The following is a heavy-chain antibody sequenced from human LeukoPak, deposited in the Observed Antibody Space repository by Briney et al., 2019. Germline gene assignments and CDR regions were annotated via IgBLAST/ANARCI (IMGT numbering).Heavy chain of an antibody. J-gene: IGHJ3*02. Sequence: SETLSLTCTVAGGSISRSRYHWAWIRQPPGKGLEWLAKIYYSRSTLHPCYNPSLRSQVTLPVDGDTSKNQFSLQLSSVTAAETAVYYCARYSDGSGWAAFDTWGQGTVATVSS. V-gene: IGHV4-39*01. CDR1: GGSISRSRYH. CDR2: IYYSRSTLHP. D-gene: IGHD3-22*01. CDR3: ARYSDGSGWAAFDT.